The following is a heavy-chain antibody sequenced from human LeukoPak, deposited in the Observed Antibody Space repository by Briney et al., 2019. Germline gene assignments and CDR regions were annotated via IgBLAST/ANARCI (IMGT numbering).Heavy chain of an antibody. CDR2: INPNSGGT. D-gene: IGHD3-10*01. CDR3: ARELYLWFGELSVLDY. Sequence: GASVKVSCRASGYTFTGYYMHWVRQAPGQGLEWMGWINPNSGGTNYAQKFQGRVTMTRDTSTSTVYMELSSLRSEDTAVYYCARELYLWFGELSVLDYWGQGTLVTVSS. V-gene: IGHV1-2*02. J-gene: IGHJ4*02. CDR1: GYTFTGYY.